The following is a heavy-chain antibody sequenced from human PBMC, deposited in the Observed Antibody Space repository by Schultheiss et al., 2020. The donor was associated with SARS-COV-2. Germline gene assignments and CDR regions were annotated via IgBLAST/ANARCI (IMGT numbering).Heavy chain of an antibody. CDR2: ISSSGSTI. Sequence: GGSLRLSCTAFSSYAMHWVRQAPGKGLEWVSYISSSGSTIYYADSVKGRFTISRDNAKNSLYLQMNSLRDEDTAVYYCARAVGPNLFDYWGQGILVTVSS. CDR3: ARAVGPNLFDY. V-gene: IGHV3-48*02. D-gene: IGHD1-26*01. J-gene: IGHJ4*02. CDR1: SSYA.